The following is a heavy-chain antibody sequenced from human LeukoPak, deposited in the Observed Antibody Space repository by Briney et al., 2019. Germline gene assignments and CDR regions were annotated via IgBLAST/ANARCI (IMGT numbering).Heavy chain of an antibody. D-gene: IGHD6-19*01. CDR3: ARDRIWYSSGWYNWFDP. Sequence: VASVKVSCKASGYTFTSYAMNWVRQAPGQGLEWMGWINPNSGGTNYAQKFQGRVTMTRDTSISTAYMELSRLRSDDTAVYYCARDRIWYSSGWYNWFDPWGQGTLVTVSS. V-gene: IGHV1-2*02. CDR2: INPNSGGT. J-gene: IGHJ5*02. CDR1: GYTFTSYA.